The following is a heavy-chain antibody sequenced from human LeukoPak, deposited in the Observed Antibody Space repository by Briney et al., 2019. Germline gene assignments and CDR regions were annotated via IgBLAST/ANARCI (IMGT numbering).Heavy chain of an antibody. CDR3: VKPRDGYKSLFDY. Sequence: GGSLRLSCAASGFAFSFYAMSWLRQPPGKGLEWVSTINANSGTTSYAASVRGRFTISRDNSKNTLYLQMSSLRAEDTAVYYCVKPRDGYKSLFDYWGQGTLVTVSS. J-gene: IGHJ4*02. CDR2: INANSGTT. CDR1: GFAFSFYA. V-gene: IGHV3-23*01. D-gene: IGHD5-24*01.